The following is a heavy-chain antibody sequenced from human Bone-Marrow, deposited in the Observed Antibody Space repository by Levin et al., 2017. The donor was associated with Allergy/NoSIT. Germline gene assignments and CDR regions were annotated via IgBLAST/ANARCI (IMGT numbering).Heavy chain of an antibody. V-gene: IGHV3-49*03. D-gene: IGHD4-17*01. CDR3: TRTEIKDDYGDYEGAFDI. J-gene: IGHJ3*02. CDR2: IRNKASGGTT. Sequence: GGSLRLSCTSSGFSFGDYALTWFRQAPGKGLEWVGFIRNKASGGTTEYAASVKGRFIISRDDSKSIAYPQMNSLKTEDTAVYYCTRTEIKDDYGDYEGAFDIWGQGTKVTVSS. CDR1: GFSFGDYA.